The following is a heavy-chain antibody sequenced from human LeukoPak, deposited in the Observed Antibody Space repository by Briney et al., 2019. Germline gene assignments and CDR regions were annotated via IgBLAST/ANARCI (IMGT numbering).Heavy chain of an antibody. J-gene: IGHJ6*02. CDR3: AKDPGDGDYDYYYGMDV. D-gene: IGHD4-17*01. CDR2: ISGSGGST. V-gene: IGHV3-23*01. Sequence: GGSLRLSCSASGFTFSSYAMSWVRQAPGKGLEWVSAISGSGGSTYYADSVKGRFTISRDNSKNTLYLQMNSLRAEDTAVYYCAKDPGDGDYDYYYGMDVWGQGTTVTVSS. CDR1: GFTFSSYA.